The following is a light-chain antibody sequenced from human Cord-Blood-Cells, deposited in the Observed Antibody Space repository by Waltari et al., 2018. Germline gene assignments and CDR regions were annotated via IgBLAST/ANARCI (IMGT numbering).Light chain of an antibody. Sequence: QSALTQPPSVSGSPGQSITIACTGTISDVGSYNIIFWYQQHPGKAPKPLIYDGSNRPSGVSNRFSGSKSGNTASLTISWLQAENEADYYCCSYAGSSTYGFGTGTKATVL. CDR3: CSYAGSSTYG. CDR2: DGS. J-gene: IGLJ1*01. V-gene: IGLV2-23*01. CDR1: ISDVGSYNI.